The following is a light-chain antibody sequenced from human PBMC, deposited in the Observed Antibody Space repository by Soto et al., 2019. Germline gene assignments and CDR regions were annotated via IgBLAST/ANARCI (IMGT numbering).Light chain of an antibody. CDR1: SSDVGGYNY. Sequence: QSALTQPASVSGSPGQSITISCTGTSSDVGGYNYVSWYQQHPGKAPKLMIYDVGNRPSGVSNRFSGSKSGNTASLTISGLQAEDEADYYCSSYTSSSTPVVFGGGTKVTVL. CDR2: DVG. J-gene: IGLJ2*01. V-gene: IGLV2-14*01. CDR3: SSYTSSSTPVV.